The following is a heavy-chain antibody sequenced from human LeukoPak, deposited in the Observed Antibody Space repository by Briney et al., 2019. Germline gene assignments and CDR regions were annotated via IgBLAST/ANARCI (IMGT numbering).Heavy chain of an antibody. CDR1: GGSFSGYY. Sequence: SETLSLTCAVYGGSFSGYYWSWIRQPPGKGLEWIGEINHSGSTNYNPSLKSRVTISVDTSKNQFSLKLSSVTAADTAVYYCARGSTYYYGSGSYSGNYYYGMDVWGEGTTVTVSS. J-gene: IGHJ6*04. D-gene: IGHD3-10*01. CDR2: INHSGST. V-gene: IGHV4-34*01. CDR3: ARGSTYYYGSGSYSGNYYYGMDV.